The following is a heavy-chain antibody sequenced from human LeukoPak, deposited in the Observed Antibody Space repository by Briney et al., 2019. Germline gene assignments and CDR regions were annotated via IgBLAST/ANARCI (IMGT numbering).Heavy chain of an antibody. CDR2: IWYDGSNK. J-gene: IGHJ3*02. D-gene: IGHD4-17*01. CDR3: ARESVISDYGAFDI. V-gene: IGHV3-33*01. Sequence: PGRSLRLSCAASGFTFSSYGMHWVRQAPGKGLEWVAVIWYDGSNKYYADSVKGRFTISRDNSKNTLYLQMNSLRAEDTAVYYCARESVISDYGAFDIWGQGTMVSVSS. CDR1: GFTFSSYG.